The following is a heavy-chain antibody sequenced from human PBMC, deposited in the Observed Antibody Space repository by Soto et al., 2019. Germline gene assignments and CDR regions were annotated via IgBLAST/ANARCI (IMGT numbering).Heavy chain of an antibody. CDR2: IYYSGST. Sequence: QVQLQESGPGLVKPSQTLSLTCTVSGGSISSGDYYWSWIRQPPGKGLEWIGYIYYSGSTYYNPSLQRRVTISVDTSKNQFSLKLSSVTAADTAVYYCARDHETGEGGFDYWGQGTLVTVSS. J-gene: IGHJ4*02. CDR1: GGSISSGDYY. D-gene: IGHD7-27*01. V-gene: IGHV4-30-4*01. CDR3: ARDHETGEGGFDY.